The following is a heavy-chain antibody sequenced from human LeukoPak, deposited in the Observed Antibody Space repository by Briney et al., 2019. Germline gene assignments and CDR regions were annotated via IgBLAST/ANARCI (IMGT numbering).Heavy chain of an antibody. CDR1: GYTFTSNY. Sequence: ASVKVSCKASGYTFTSNYIHWVRQAPGQGLEWMGIINPSGGSTSYAQKFQGRVTMTRDTSTSTVYMELSSLRSEDTAVYYRQWLVHGNDYWGQGTLVTVSS. J-gene: IGHJ4*02. D-gene: IGHD6-19*01. CDR3: QWLVHGNDY. V-gene: IGHV1-46*01. CDR2: INPSGGST.